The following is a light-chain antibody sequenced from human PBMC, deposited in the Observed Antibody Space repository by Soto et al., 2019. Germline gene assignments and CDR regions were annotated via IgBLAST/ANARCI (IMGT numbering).Light chain of an antibody. CDR2: DTS. Sequence: EIVLTQSPATLSLSPGERATLSCRASQSVSSYLAWYQQKPGQAPRLPIYDTSNRASGIPARFSGSGSGTDFTLTISSLEPEDFAVYFCQQRSSWPPAFGPGTKVDIK. CDR1: QSVSSY. V-gene: IGKV3-11*01. CDR3: QQRSSWPPA. J-gene: IGKJ3*01.